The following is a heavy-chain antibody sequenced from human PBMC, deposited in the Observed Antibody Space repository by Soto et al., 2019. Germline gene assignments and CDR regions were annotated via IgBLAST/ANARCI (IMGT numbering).Heavy chain of an antibody. D-gene: IGHD1-26*01. CDR3: AREDMSGTYYFDS. Sequence: KPSETLSLTCSVSGGSVSSQTHFWSWIRQAPGKGLEWIGYVYYSGITNSNPSLKGRVTISPDTSNNQIFLSLTSVTAADTAVYYCAREDMSGTYYFDSWGQGILVTV. CDR1: GGSVSSQTHF. CDR2: VYYSGIT. J-gene: IGHJ4*02. V-gene: IGHV4-61*01.